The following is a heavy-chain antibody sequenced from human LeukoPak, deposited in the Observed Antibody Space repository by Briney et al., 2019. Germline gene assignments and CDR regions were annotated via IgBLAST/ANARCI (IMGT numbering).Heavy chain of an antibody. J-gene: IGHJ4*02. CDR3: AREHVFGLVIIEGYFDY. D-gene: IGHD3-3*01. Sequence: GSSVTVSFKDSGGTYSSDAISWVRQAPGQGIEWMGGIITIFGTANYAQKFQGRVTITADESTTTAYMELSSLRSDDTAVYYCAREHVFGLVIIEGYFDYWGQGTLVTVSS. CDR1: GGTYSSDA. CDR2: IITIFGTA. V-gene: IGHV1-69*01.